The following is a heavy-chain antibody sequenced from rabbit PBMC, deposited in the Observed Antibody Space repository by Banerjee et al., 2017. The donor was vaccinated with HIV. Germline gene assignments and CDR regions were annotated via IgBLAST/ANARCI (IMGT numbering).Heavy chain of an antibody. CDR3: ARDLAGVIGWNFNL. CDR2: VYTGSGVT. Sequence: QSLEESGGGLVQPEGSLTLTCTASGFSFSNKYVMCWVRQAPGKGLEWIGYVYTGSGVTWYADWVNGRFTISKASSTTVTLKLNSLTAADTATYFCARDLAGVIGWNFNLWGQGTLVTVS. D-gene: IGHD4-1*01. V-gene: IGHV1S40*01. CDR1: GFSFSNKYV. J-gene: IGHJ4*01.